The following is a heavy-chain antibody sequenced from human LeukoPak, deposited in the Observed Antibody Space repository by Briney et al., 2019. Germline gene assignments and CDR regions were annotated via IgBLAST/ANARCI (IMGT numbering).Heavy chain of an antibody. CDR2: IYTSGST. CDR3: AASMVRGVISRWFDP. CDR1: GGSISSGSYY. Sequence: PSQTLSLTCTVSGGSISSGSYYWSWIRQPAGKGLEWIGRIYTSGSTNYNPSLKSRVTISVDTSKNQFSLKLSSVTAADAAVYYCAASMVRGVISRWFDPWGQGTLVTVSS. V-gene: IGHV4-61*02. J-gene: IGHJ5*02. D-gene: IGHD3-10*01.